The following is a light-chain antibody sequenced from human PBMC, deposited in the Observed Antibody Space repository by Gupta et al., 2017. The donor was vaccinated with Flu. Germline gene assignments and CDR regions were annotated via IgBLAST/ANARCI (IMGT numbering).Light chain of an antibody. Sequence: NFMLTQPHSVSESPGKTIITSCTRSSGSIASNSVQWYQQRPGSFPRTVIYEDNHRPSGVPDRFSGSIDSSSNSASLTISGLKTEDEADYYCQTYDSDNVVFGGGTKLTVL. CDR3: QTYDSDNVV. CDR2: EDN. CDR1: SGSIASNS. V-gene: IGLV6-57*01. J-gene: IGLJ2*01.